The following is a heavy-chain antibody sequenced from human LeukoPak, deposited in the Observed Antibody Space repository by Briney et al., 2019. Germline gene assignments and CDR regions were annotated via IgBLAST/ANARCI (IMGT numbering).Heavy chain of an antibody. CDR3: ARRDYSSYDY. Sequence: SETLSLTCTVSGGAISSGSYYWSWIRQPAGKGLEWIGRIYTSGSTNYNPSLKSRVTISVYTSKNQFSLKLSSVTAADTAVYYCARRDYSSYDYWGQGTLVTVSS. V-gene: IGHV4-61*02. D-gene: IGHD6-6*01. CDR2: IYTSGST. J-gene: IGHJ4*02. CDR1: GGAISSGSYY.